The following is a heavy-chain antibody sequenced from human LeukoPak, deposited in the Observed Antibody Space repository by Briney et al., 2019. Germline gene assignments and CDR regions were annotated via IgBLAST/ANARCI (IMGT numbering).Heavy chain of an antibody. D-gene: IGHD3-22*01. J-gene: IGHJ4*02. CDR2: LYSDGNT. V-gene: IGHV3-53*01. CDR3: AKTTDYYDSSGYPDY. Sequence: PGGSLRLSCAASGFTVSVNYMSWVRQAPGKGLEWVSVLYSDGNTYYADSVKGRFTISRDNSKNTLYLQMNSLRAEDTAVYYCAKTTDYYDSSGYPDYWGQGTLVTVSS. CDR1: GFTVSVNY.